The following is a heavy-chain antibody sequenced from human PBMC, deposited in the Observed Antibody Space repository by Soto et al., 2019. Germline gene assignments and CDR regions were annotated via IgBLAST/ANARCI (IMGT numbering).Heavy chain of an antibody. D-gene: IGHD3-9*01. J-gene: IGHJ4*02. CDR1: GFSLSTSGMC. CDR2: IDWDDDK. V-gene: IGHV2-70*11. CDR3: ARMGQYYDILTGYWSGYYFDY. Sequence: SGPTLVNPTQTLTLTCTFSGFSLSTSGMCENWTLKPPGKALEWLARIDWDDDKYYSTSLKTRLTISKDTSKNQVVLTMTNMDPVDTATYYCARMGQYYDILTGYWSGYYFDYWGQ.